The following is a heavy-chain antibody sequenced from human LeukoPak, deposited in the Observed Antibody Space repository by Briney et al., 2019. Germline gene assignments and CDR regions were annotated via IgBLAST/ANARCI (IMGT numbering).Heavy chain of an antibody. Sequence: GGSLRLSCVDSGFTFSRYWMHWVRQTPGKGLVWVSCISAEGRVTRYAGSVKGRFTISRDNTKSTLYLQMHSLRAEDTAVYYCATAGGDGSRMGFDPWGQGTLVTVSS. J-gene: IGHJ5*02. CDR1: GFTFSRYW. CDR3: ATAGGDGSRMGFDP. V-gene: IGHV3-74*01. CDR2: ISAEGRVT. D-gene: IGHD2-15*01.